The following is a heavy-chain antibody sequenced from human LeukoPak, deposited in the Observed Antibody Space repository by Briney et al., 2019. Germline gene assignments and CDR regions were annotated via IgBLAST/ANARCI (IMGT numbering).Heavy chain of an antibody. D-gene: IGHD1-26*01. CDR2: IRYDGSNK. CDR3: AKILGQYSGSYLDY. V-gene: IGHV3-30*02. CDR1: GFTFSSYG. Sequence: PGGSLRLSCAASGFTFSSYGMHWVRQAPGKGLEWVAFIRYDGSNKYYADSVKGRFTISRDNSKNTLYLQMNSLRAEDTAVYYCAKILGQYSGSYLDYWGQGTLVTVSS. J-gene: IGHJ4*02.